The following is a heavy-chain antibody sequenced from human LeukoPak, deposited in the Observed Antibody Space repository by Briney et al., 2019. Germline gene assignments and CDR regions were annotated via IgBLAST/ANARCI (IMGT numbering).Heavy chain of an antibody. Sequence: GGSLRLSCAPAGFPFSVSWIQWFRQVPGKGLMWVSRITTDETTTYADSVRGRFSISRDNAKNTVYLQMNSLRVEDTAVYYCAKDWFATTDYWGQGILVTVSS. CDR3: AKDWFATTDY. D-gene: IGHD1/OR15-1a*01. CDR2: ITTDETT. V-gene: IGHV3-74*01. J-gene: IGHJ4*02. CDR1: GFPFSVSW.